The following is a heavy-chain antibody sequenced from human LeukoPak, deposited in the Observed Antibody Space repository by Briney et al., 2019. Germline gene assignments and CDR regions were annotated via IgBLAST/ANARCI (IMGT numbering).Heavy chain of an antibody. CDR1: GYTFSTYD. CDR3: ARGGGSTVNGMDV. CDR2: ISSSNGKT. V-gene: IGHV1-18*01. D-gene: IGHD2-15*01. J-gene: IGHJ6*02. Sequence: VASVTVSFTASGYTFSTYDFSWVRQAPGQGLEWMGWISSSNGKTNYAQILQGRVTMTTDTSTSTAYMELRSLRSDDTAVYYCARGGGSTVNGMDVWGQGTTVTVSS.